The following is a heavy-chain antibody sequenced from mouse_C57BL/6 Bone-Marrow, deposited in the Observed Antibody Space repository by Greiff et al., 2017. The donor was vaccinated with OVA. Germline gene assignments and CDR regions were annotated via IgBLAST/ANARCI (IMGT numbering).Heavy chain of an antibody. V-gene: IGHV1-81*01. D-gene: IGHD2-1*01. CDR1: GYTFTSYG. CDR2: IYPRSGNT. CDR3: ARRSSFYYGNRYFDV. J-gene: IGHJ1*03. Sequence: QVQLQQSGAELARPGASVKLSCKASGYTFTSYGISWVKQRTGQGLEWIGEIYPRSGNTYYNEKFKGKATLTADKSSSTAYMELRRLTSEDSAVDFCARRSSFYYGNRYFDVWGTGTTVTVSS.